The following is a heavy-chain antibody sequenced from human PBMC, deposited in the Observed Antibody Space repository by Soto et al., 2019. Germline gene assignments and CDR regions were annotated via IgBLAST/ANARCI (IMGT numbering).Heavy chain of an antibody. V-gene: IGHV3-48*03. CDR2: ISSSGSTI. CDR1: GFTFSSYE. CDR3: ARLWGDRSYFDY. D-gene: IGHD3-16*01. Sequence: EVQLLESGGGLVQPGGSLRLSCAASGFTFSSYEMNWVRQAPGKGLEWVSYISSSGSTIYYADSVKGRFTISRDNAKNSLYLQMNSLRAEDTAVYYCARLWGDRSYFDYWGQGTLVTVSS. J-gene: IGHJ4*02.